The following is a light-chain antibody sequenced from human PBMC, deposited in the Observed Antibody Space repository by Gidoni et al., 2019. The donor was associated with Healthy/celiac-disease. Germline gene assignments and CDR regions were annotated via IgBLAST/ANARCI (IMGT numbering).Light chain of an antibody. CDR2: GKN. J-gene: IGLJ3*02. CDR3: NSRDSSGNHNWV. V-gene: IGLV3-19*01. Sequence: SSELTQDPAVSVALGQTVRITCQGDSLRSYYASWYQQKPGQAPVLVIYGKNNRPSGIPDRFSSSSSGNTASLTITGAQAEDEADYYCNSRDSSGNHNWVFGGGTKLTVL. CDR1: SLRSYY.